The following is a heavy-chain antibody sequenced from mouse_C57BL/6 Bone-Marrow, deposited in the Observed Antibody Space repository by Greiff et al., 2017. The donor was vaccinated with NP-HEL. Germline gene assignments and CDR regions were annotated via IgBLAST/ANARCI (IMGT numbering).Heavy chain of an antibody. V-gene: IGHV1-55*01. CDR3: ARSGGSSLYFDY. CDR1: GYTFTSYW. J-gene: IGHJ2*01. D-gene: IGHD1-1*01. CDR2: IYPGSGST. Sequence: VQLKQPGAELVKPGASVKMSCKASGYTFTSYWITWVKQRPGQGLEWIGDIYPGSGSTNYNEKFKSKATLTVDTSSSTSYMQLSSLTSEDSAVYYCARSGGSSLYFDYWGQGTTLTVSS.